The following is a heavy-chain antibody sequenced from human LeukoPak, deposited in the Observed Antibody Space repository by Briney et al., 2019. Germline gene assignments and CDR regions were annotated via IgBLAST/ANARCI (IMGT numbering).Heavy chain of an antibody. D-gene: IGHD5-12*01. CDR3: ARGRNIVAISGYFDY. Sequence: GGSLRLSCAASGFTFSSYVMIWVRQAPGMGLEWLPTVSYDGSNEYYADSVKGRFTISRDNSKNMVYLQMNSLRAEDTAVYYCARGRNIVAISGYFDYWGQGTLVTVSS. CDR2: VSYDGSNE. V-gene: IGHV3-30-3*01. J-gene: IGHJ4*02. CDR1: GFTFSSYV.